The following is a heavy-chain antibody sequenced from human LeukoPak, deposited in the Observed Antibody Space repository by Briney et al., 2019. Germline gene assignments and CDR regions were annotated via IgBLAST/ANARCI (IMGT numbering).Heavy chain of an antibody. J-gene: IGHJ4*02. D-gene: IGHD3-10*01. CDR1: GFIFSSYE. CDR2: IYSGGST. V-gene: IGHV3-66*01. CDR3: ARALLLWFGEYRGAFDY. Sequence: QPGGSLRLSCAASGFIFSSYEMNWVRQAPGKGLEWVSVIYSGGSTYYADSVKGRFTISRDNSKNTLYLQMNSLRAEDTAVYYCARALLLWFGEYRGAFDYWGQGTLVTVSS.